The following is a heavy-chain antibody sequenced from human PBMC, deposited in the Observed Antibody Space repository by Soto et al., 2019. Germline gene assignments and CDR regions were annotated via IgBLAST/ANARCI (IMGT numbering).Heavy chain of an antibody. J-gene: IGHJ1*01. CDR2: INWNGVNK. Sequence: DVQLVESGGGLEQPGRSLRLSCTVSGFIFEDFAMHWVRQAPGQGLEWVSGINWNGVNKGYAESVLGRFTSSRDNAKKSLYLDMNYLRPEDTALYFCAKDVDRLGELWGYFQNWGQGTLVTVSS. CDR3: AKDVDRLGELWGYFQN. CDR1: GFIFEDFA. V-gene: IGHV3-9*01. D-gene: IGHD3-16*01.